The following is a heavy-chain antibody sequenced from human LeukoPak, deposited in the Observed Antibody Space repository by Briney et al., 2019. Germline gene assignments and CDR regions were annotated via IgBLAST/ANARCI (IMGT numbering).Heavy chain of an antibody. CDR2: INPNSGGT. CDR3: ARADRLHGGPYLIGP. D-gene: IGHD2-21*01. CDR1: GYSFTDYY. V-gene: IGHV1-2*02. J-gene: IGHJ5*02. Sequence: ASVKVSCKTSGYSFTDYYMHWVRQAPGQGLEWMGWINPNSGGTSSAQKFQGRVTMTRDTSITTVSMGVSWLTSDDTAIYYCARADRLHGGPYLIGPWGQGTLVTVSS.